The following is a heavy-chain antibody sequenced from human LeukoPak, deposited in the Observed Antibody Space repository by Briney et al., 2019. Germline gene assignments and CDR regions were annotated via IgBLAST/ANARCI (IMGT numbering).Heavy chain of an antibody. Sequence: SETLSLTCTVSGGSISSHFWSWIRQPPGKGLEWIGYIHYTGSTNYNPSLKSRVTISVNTSKNQFSLKLSSVTAANTAVYYCARDGYSGSSLFDYWGQGTLVTVSS. CDR1: GGSISSHF. V-gene: IGHV4-59*11. CDR3: ARDGYSGSSLFDY. CDR2: IHYTGST. D-gene: IGHD1-26*01. J-gene: IGHJ4*02.